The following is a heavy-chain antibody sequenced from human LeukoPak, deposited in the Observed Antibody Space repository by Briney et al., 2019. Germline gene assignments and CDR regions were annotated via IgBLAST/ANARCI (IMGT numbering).Heavy chain of an antibody. CDR3: ASGIAAGDY. V-gene: IGHV3-23*01. J-gene: IGHJ4*02. CDR2: VTGSGTDT. Sequence: GGSLRLSCAVSGFTFSTYAMCWVRQAPGKGLEWVSAVTGSGTDTYYADSVRGRFTISRDNSKNTLYLQMNSLRAEDTAVYYCASGIAAGDYWGQGTLVTVSS. D-gene: IGHD6-13*01. CDR1: GFTFSTYA.